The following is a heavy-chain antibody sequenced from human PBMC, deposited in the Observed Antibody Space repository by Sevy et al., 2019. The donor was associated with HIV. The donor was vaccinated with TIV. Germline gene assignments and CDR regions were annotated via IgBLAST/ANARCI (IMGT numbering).Heavy chain of an antibody. CDR3: AKRPQWPDYFDY. J-gene: IGHJ4*02. D-gene: IGHD6-19*01. V-gene: IGHV3-21*04. Sequence: GGSLRLSCAASGFTFSSYSMNWVRQAPGKGLEWVSSISSSSSYIYYADSVKGRFTISRDNAKNSLYLQMNSLRAEDTAVYYCAKRPQWPDYFDYWGQGTLVTVSS. CDR2: ISSSSSYI. CDR1: GFTFSSYS.